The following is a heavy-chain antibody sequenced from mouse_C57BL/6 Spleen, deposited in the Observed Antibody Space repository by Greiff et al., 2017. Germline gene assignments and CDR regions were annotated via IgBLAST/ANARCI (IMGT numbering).Heavy chain of an antibody. Sequence: QVQLQQSGAELVKPGASVKLSCKASGYTFTEYTIHWVKQRSGQGLEWIGWFYPGSGSIKYNEKFKDKATLTADKSSSTVYMELSRLTSEDSAVYFCARHEMGMGYYDYGGYYFDYWGQGTTRTVSS. CDR1: GYTFTEYT. CDR3: ARHEMGMGYYDYGGYYFDY. J-gene: IGHJ2*01. CDR2: FYPGSGSI. D-gene: IGHD2-4*01. V-gene: IGHV1-62-2*01.